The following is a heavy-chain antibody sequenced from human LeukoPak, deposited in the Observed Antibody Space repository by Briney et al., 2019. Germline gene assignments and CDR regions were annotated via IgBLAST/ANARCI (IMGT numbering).Heavy chain of an antibody. CDR2: INQDGSEQ. CDR3: ARVGYCSTTSCYWRAFDY. D-gene: IGHD2-2*01. V-gene: IGHV3-7*01. CDR1: GFTFSNYG. Sequence: PGRSLRLSCAASGFTFSNYGMHWVRQAPGKGLEWVANINQDGSEQYYVDSVKGRFTISRDNTKNSLYLQMNSLRAEDTAVYYCARVGYCSTTSCYWRAFDYWGQGTLVTVSS. J-gene: IGHJ4*02.